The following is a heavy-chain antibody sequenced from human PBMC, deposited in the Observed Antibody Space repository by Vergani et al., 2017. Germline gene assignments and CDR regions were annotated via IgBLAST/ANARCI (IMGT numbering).Heavy chain of an antibody. CDR1: GFTFIMHA. CDR2: LSASARST. V-gene: IGHV3-23*01. CDR3: AKVGRSEVADTFGAFDI. Sequence: EVQLLESGGDLVQPGGSLRLSCAASGFTFIMHAMSWVRQAPGKGREWVSTLSASARSTHCADPVKGRFTISRDNSKNTLFLHMNILRPEDTAVYYCAKVGRSEVADTFGAFDIWGQGTMVTVSS. J-gene: IGHJ3*02. D-gene: IGHD6-19*01.